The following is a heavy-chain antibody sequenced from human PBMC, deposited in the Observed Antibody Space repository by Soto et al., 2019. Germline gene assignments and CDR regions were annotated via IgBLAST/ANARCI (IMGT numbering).Heavy chain of an antibody. CDR2: IIPIFGTA. D-gene: IGHD1-26*01. CDR1: GGTFSSYA. CDR3: ARDIVNIVGATSYYYYGMDV. V-gene: IGHV1-69*13. J-gene: IGHJ6*02. Sequence: SVKVSCKASGGTFSSYAISWVRQAPGQGLEWMGGIIPIFGTANYAQKFQGRVTITADESTRTAYMELSSLRSEDTAVYYCARDIVNIVGATSYYYYGMDVWGQGTTVTVSS.